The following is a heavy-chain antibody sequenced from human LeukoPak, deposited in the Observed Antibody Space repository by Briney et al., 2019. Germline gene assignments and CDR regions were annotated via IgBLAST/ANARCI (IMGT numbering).Heavy chain of an antibody. J-gene: IGHJ5*02. Sequence: SETLSLTCTVSGGSISSYYWSWIRQPPGKGLEWIGYIYYSGSTNYNPSLKSRVTISVDTSKNQFSLKLSSVTAADTAVYYCARETGTHAGGFDPWGQGTLVTVSS. CDR3: ARETGTHAGGFDP. D-gene: IGHD1-7*01. V-gene: IGHV4-59*01. CDR1: GGSISSYY. CDR2: IYYSGST.